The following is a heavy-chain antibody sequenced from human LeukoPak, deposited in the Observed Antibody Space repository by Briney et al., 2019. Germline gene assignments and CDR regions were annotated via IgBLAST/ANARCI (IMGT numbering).Heavy chain of an antibody. CDR3: ARNPGMDV. V-gene: IGHV3-74*01. Sequence: GGSLRLSCAASGFTFSSYRLHWVRQAPGKGLVWVSHINSDGSSTGYADSVKGRLTISRDNAKNTLFLQMNSLRAEDAAVYYCARNPGMDVWGQGTTVTVSS. CDR2: INSDGSST. J-gene: IGHJ6*02. CDR1: GFTFSSYR.